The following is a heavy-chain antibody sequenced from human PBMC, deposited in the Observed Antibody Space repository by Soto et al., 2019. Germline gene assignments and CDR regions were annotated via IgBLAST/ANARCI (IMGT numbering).Heavy chain of an antibody. CDR3: ARGESSSSDYYYYGMDV. CDR1: GGTFSGYG. J-gene: IGHJ6*02. Sequence: VASVKVSCKASGGTFSGYGISWVRQAPGQGLEWMGGVIPILASTYYAQDFQGRITITADESTSTVYMELRRLRSDDTAVYYCARGESSSSDYYYYGMDVWGQGTTVTVSS. D-gene: IGHD6-6*01. V-gene: IGHV1-69*13. CDR2: VIPILAST.